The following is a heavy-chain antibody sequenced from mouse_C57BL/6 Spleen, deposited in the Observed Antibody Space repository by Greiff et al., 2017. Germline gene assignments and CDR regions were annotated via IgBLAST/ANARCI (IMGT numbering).Heavy chain of an antibody. Sequence: QVQLKESGAELVKPGASVKISCKASGYAFSSYWMNWVKQRPGQGLEWIGQIYPGDGDTNYNGKFKGKATLTADKSSSTAYMQLSSLTSEDSAVYFCARGVANWYFDYWGQGTTLTVSS. D-gene: IGHD4-1*01. CDR1: GYAFSSYW. CDR2: IYPGDGDT. J-gene: IGHJ2*01. V-gene: IGHV1-80*01. CDR3: ARGVANWYFDY.